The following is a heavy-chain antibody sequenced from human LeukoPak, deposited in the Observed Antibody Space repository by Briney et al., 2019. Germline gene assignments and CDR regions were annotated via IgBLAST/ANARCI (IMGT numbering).Heavy chain of an antibody. D-gene: IGHD2-2*01. Sequence: GGSLRLSCAASGFTFSDYYMSWIRQAPGKGLEWVSYISSSSSYTNYADSVKGRFTISRDNAKNSLYLQMNSLRAEDTAVYYCARDLPSYCSSTSCYQTYYYGMDVWGQGTTVTVSS. CDR1: GFTFSDYY. CDR2: ISSSSSYT. J-gene: IGHJ6*02. V-gene: IGHV3-11*05. CDR3: ARDLPSYCSSTSCYQTYYYGMDV.